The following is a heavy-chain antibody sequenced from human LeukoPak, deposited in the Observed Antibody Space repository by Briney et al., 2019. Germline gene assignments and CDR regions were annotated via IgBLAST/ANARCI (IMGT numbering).Heavy chain of an antibody. Sequence: ASVKVSCKASGYTFSTYTMHWVRQAPGQRLEWMGWINAGNGNTKYSQKFQGRVTITRDTSASTAYMDLSSLRSEDTAVYYCAREIDRDGYNRFFDYWGQGTLVTV. J-gene: IGHJ4*02. CDR1: GYTFSTYT. D-gene: IGHD5-24*01. CDR3: AREIDRDGYNRFFDY. CDR2: INAGNGNT. V-gene: IGHV1-3*01.